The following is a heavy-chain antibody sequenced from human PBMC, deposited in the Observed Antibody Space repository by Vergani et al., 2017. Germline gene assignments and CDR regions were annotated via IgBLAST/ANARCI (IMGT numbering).Heavy chain of an antibody. V-gene: IGHV1-69*01. J-gene: IGHJ4*02. CDR2: IIPIFGTA. Sequence: QVQLVQSGAEVKKPGSSVKVSCKASGGTFSSYAISWVRQAPGQGLEWMGGIIPIFGTANYAQKFQGRVTITADESTSTAYMELSSLRSKDTAVYYCAKSYCSSTSCSPHTTDYFDYWGQGTLVTVSS. CDR1: GGTFSSYA. D-gene: IGHD2-2*01. CDR3: AKSYCSSTSCSPHTTDYFDY.